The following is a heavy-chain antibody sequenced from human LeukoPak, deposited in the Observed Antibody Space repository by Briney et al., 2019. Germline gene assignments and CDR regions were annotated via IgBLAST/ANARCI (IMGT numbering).Heavy chain of an antibody. V-gene: IGHV3-48*01. Sequence: GGSLRLSCAASGFTFSSYSMNWVRQAPGKGLEWVSYISSSSSTIYYADSVKGRSTISRDNAKNSLYLQMNSLRAEDTAVYYCARDLPYCGGDCYSLDYWGQGTLVTVSS. CDR1: GFTFSSYS. CDR2: ISSSSSTI. D-gene: IGHD2-21*01. CDR3: ARDLPYCGGDCYSLDY. J-gene: IGHJ4*02.